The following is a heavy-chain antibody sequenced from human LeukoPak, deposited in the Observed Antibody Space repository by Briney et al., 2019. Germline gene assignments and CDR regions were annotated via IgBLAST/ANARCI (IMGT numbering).Heavy chain of an antibody. V-gene: IGHV6-1*01. CDR3: AREEAQWLVYNWFDP. Sequence: SQTLSLTSAISGDSVSSNSAAWNWIRQSPSRGLEWLGRTYYRSKWYNDYAVSVKSRITINPDTSRNQFSLQLNSVTPEDTAVYYCAREEAQWLVYNWFDPWGQGTLVTVSS. D-gene: IGHD6-19*01. J-gene: IGHJ5*02. CDR1: GDSVSSNSAA. CDR2: TYYRSKWYN.